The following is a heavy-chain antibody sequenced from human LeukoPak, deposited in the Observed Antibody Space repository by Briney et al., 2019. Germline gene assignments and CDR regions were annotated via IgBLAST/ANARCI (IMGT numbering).Heavy chain of an antibody. D-gene: IGHD6-13*01. V-gene: IGHV3-11*01. CDR3: ARASGYSSRYFDY. J-gene: IGHJ4*02. CDR2: ISSSGSTI. Sequence: GGSLRLSCAASGFTFSDYYMSWIRQAPGKGLEWVSYISSSGSTIYYADSVKGRFTISRDNAKNSLYLQMNSLRAEDTAAYYCARASGYSSRYFDYWGQGTLVTVSS. CDR1: GFTFSDYY.